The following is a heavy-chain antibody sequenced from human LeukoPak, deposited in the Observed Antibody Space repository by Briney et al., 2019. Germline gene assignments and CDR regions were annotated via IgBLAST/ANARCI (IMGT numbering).Heavy chain of an antibody. D-gene: IGHD2-2*01. CDR1: GYTFTGYY. V-gene: IGHV1-2*02. J-gene: IGHJ3*02. CDR3: ARGIIVVVPAGAFDI. Sequence: ASVKVSCKASGYTFTGYYMHWVRQAPGQGLEWMGWINPNSGGTNYAQKFQGRVTMTRDTSISTAYTELSRLRSDDTAVYYCARGIIVVVPAGAFDIWGQGTMVTVSS. CDR2: INPNSGGT.